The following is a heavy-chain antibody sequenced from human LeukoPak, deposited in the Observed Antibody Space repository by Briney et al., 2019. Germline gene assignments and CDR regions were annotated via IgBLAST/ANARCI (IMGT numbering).Heavy chain of an antibody. V-gene: IGHV4-59*01. D-gene: IGHD6-19*01. CDR3: ARFNSSGLEWVFDY. J-gene: IGHJ4*02. CDR1: GGSISSYY. Sequence: SETLSLTCTVSGGSISSYYWSWIRQPPGKGLEWIGYIYYSGSTNYNPSLKSRVTISVGTSKNQFSLKLSSVTAADTAVYYCARFNSSGLEWVFDYWGQGTLVTVSS. CDR2: IYYSGST.